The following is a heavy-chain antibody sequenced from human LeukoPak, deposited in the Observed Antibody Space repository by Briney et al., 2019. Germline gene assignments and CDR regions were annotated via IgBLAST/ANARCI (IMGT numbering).Heavy chain of an antibody. CDR1: GFTFSSYT. D-gene: IGHD3-22*01. CDR2: ITSSSSFI. J-gene: IGHJ4*02. CDR3: ARHVVAVGFDY. V-gene: IGHV3-21*01. Sequence: GGSLRLSCAASGFTFSSYTMNWVRQAPGKGLEWVSSITSSSSFIYYADSVKGRFTISRDNAKNSLYLQMNSLRAEDTAVYYCARHVVAVGFDYWGQGTLVTVSS.